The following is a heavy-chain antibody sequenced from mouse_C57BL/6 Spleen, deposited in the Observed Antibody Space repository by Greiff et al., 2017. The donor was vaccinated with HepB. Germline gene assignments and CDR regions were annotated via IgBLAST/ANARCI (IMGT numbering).Heavy chain of an antibody. J-gene: IGHJ4*01. CDR1: GYAFSSYW. CDR2: IYPGDGDT. V-gene: IGHV1-80*01. Sequence: VQLKESGAELVKPGASVKISCKASGYAFSSYWMNWVKQRPGKGLEWIGQIYPGDGDTNYNGKFKGKATLTADKSSSTAYMQLSSLTSEDSAVYFCARSSYYSNYVGCMDYWGQGTSVTVSS. D-gene: IGHD2-5*01. CDR3: ARSSYYSNYVGCMDY.